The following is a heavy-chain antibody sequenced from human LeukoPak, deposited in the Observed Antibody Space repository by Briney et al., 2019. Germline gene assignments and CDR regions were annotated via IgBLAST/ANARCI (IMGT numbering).Heavy chain of an antibody. CDR1: GFTFSPYS. CDR3: ATSRISMVRGERYYYFDS. Sequence: GGSLRLSCAASGFTFSPYSMNWVRQAPGKGLEWVSYISSSSSTIYYADSVQGRFTISRDNAKNSLYLQMNSLRAEDTAVYYCATSRISMVRGERYYYFDSWGQGTLVTVSS. CDR2: ISSSSSTI. J-gene: IGHJ4*02. D-gene: IGHD3-10*01. V-gene: IGHV3-48*04.